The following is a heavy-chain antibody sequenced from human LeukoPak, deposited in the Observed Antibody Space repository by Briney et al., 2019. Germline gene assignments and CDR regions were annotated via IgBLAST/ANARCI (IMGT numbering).Heavy chain of an antibody. CDR1: GFTFSSYG. V-gene: IGHV3-30*02. CDR2: IRYDGSNK. Sequence: PGGSLRLSCAASGFTFSSYGMHWVRQAPGKGLEWVAFIRYDGSNKYYADSVKGRFTISRDNSKNTLYLQMNSLRAEDTAVYYCAKDRFPITVTTRPLDYWGQGTLVTVSS. D-gene: IGHD4-11*01. CDR3: AKDRFPITVTTRPLDY. J-gene: IGHJ4*02.